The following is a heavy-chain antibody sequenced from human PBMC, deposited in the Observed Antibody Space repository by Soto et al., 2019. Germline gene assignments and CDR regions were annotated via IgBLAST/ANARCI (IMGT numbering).Heavy chain of an antibody. CDR2: ISYDGSNK. CDR1: GFTFSSYA. J-gene: IGHJ4*02. V-gene: IGHV3-30-3*01. D-gene: IGHD5-12*01. Sequence: LILSCAASGFTFSSYAMHWVRQAPGKGLEWVAVISYDGSNKYYADSVKGRFTISRDNSKNTLYLQMNSLRAEDTAVYYCAREGRWLQYFDDWGQGTLVTVSS. CDR3: AREGRWLQYFDD.